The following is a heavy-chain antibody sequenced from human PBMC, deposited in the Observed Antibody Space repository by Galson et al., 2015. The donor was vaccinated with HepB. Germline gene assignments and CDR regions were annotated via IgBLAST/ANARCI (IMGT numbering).Heavy chain of an antibody. V-gene: IGHV3-48*01. Sequence: SLRLSCAASGFTFSSYSMNWVRQAPGKGLEWVSYISSSSSTIYYADSVKGRFTISRDNAKNSLYLQMNSLRAEDTAVYYCLVVFREQLGYNWFDPWGQGTLVTVSS. J-gene: IGHJ5*02. D-gene: IGHD6-6*01. CDR3: LVVFREQLGYNWFDP. CDR1: GFTFSSYS. CDR2: ISSSSSTI.